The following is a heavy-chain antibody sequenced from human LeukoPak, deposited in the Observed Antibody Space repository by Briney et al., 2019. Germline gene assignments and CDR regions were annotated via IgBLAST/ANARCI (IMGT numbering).Heavy chain of an antibody. CDR2: IYGGGDT. V-gene: IGHV3-53*01. J-gene: IGHJ4*02. D-gene: IGHD3-3*01. CDR1: GFTVNNNY. Sequence: GGSLRLSCAASGFTVNNNYVNWVRQAPGKGVEGVSIIYGGGDTSYADSVKGRFTISRDNSKNTVYLQMNSLRAEDTAVYYCAKESGYYHYWGQGTLVTVSS. CDR3: AKESGYYHY.